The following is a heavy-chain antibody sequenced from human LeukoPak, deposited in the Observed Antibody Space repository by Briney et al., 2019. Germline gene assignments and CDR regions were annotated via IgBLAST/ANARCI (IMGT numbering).Heavy chain of an antibody. CDR2: IYTSGST. CDR3: ARESPNDSSGYKRANWFDP. V-gene: IGHV4-4*07. CDR1: GGSISRYY. D-gene: IGHD3-22*01. Sequence: SETLSLTCTVSGGSISRYYWSWIRQPAGKGLEWIGRIYTSGSTNYNPSLKSRVTMSVDTSKNQFSLKLSSVTAADTAVYYCARESPNDSSGYKRANWFDPWGQGTLVTVSS. J-gene: IGHJ5*02.